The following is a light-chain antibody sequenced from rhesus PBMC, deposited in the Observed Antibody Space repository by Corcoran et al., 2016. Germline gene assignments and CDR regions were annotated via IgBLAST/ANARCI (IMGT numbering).Light chain of an antibody. Sequence: DIVMTQSPVTLSLSPGQRATLSCRASQSVSSNLAWYHQKPGQPPRLVIFDASNRATGIPDRVNVSGSGTDFTLTINTLEAEDAGIYYCQQYLDWNTFGPGTKLGIK. CDR2: DAS. CDR3: QQYLDWNT. J-gene: IGKJ3*01. CDR1: QSVSSN. V-gene: IGKV3-35*01.